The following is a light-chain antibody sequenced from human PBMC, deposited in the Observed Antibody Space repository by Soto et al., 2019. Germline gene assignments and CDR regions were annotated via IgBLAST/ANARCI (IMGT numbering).Light chain of an antibody. Sequence: QSALTQPPSASGSPGQSVTISCTGTSSDVGAYKYVSWYQQYPGKAPKLMIYEVSKRPSGVPDRLSGSKSGNTASLTVSGLQAEEEADYYCTSYVGSNIWVFGGGTKLTVL. CDR3: TSYVGSNIWV. V-gene: IGLV2-8*01. J-gene: IGLJ3*02. CDR1: SSDVGAYKY. CDR2: EVS.